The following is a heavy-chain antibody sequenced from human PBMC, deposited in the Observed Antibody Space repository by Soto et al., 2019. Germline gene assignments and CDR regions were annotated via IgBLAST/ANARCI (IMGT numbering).Heavy chain of an antibody. Sequence: QVQLQESGPGLVKPSQTLSLTCTVSGGSISSGGYYWSSIRQHPGKGLEWMGYIYYSGSTYYNPSLKIRVIIAVHRSQSVFNRKLSSVTAAATSVYYCARERDYGDSWDWFDPWGQGTLVTVSS. V-gene: IGHV4-31*02. CDR2: IYYSGST. J-gene: IGHJ5*02. CDR3: ARERDYGDSWDWFDP. D-gene: IGHD4-17*01. CDR1: GGSISSGGYY.